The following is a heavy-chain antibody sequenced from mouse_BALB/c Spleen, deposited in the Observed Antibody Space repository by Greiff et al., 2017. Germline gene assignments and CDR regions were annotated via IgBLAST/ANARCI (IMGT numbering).Heavy chain of an antibody. CDR1: GFAFSRYW. CDR3: ARHYDGYYNWYFDV. Sequence: EVQGVESGGGLVQPGGSLKLSCAASGFAFSRYWMSWVRQAPGKGLEWIGEINPDSSTINYTPSLKDKFIISRDNAKNTLYLQMSKVRSEDTALYYCARHYDGYYNWYFDVWGAGTTVTVSA. J-gene: IGHJ1*01. V-gene: IGHV4-1*02. CDR2: INPDSSTI. D-gene: IGHD2-3*01.